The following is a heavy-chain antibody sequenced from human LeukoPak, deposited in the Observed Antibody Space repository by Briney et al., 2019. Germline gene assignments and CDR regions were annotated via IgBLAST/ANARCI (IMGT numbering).Heavy chain of an antibody. CDR2: INPNSGGT. CDR3: ARNYLSGRNQIDY. Sequence: ASVKVSCKASGYTFTAYFMHWVRQAPGQGLEWMGWINPNSGGTNYAQKFQGRVTVTRDTSLSTAYMELSRLGSDDTDVYYCARNYLSGRNQIDYWGQGTLVTVSS. CDR1: GYTFTAYF. D-gene: IGHD3-10*01. J-gene: IGHJ4*02. V-gene: IGHV1-2*02.